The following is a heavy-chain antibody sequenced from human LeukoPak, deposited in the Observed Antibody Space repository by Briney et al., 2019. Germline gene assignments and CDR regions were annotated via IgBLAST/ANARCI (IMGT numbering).Heavy chain of an antibody. CDR2: IFSRSESI. J-gene: IGHJ4*02. V-gene: IGHV3-21*01. CDR1: GFTFGAYT. CDR3: ARDFFHSSDSRPFDY. D-gene: IGHD3-22*01. Sequence: PGGSLRLSCAASGFTFGAYTINWVRQAPGKELEWVSCIFSRSESILYADSVKGRFTISRDNAKNSLYLQMDSLRVEDTAVYCCARDFFHSSDSRPFDYWGQGTLVTVSS.